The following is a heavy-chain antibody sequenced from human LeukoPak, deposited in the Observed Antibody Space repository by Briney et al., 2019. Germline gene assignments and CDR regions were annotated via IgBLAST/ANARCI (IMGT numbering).Heavy chain of an antibody. Sequence: GGSLRLSCGASGFSFSNYAMTWVRQAPGKGLEWVSGISDSGSTAFYADSVKGRFTSSRDNPKNTLYLQINSLRAEDTAVYYCTTDPRTNYYYYYMDVWGKGTTVTVSS. CDR2: ISDSGSTA. J-gene: IGHJ6*03. CDR1: GFSFSNYA. CDR3: TTDPRTNYYYYYMDV. V-gene: IGHV3-23*01.